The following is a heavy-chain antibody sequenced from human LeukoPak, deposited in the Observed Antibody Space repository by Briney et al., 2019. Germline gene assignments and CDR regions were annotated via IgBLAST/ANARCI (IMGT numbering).Heavy chain of an antibody. Sequence: SETLSLTCAVYGGSFSGYYWSWIRQPPGKGLEWIGEINHSGSTNYNPSLKSRVTISVDTSKNQFSLKLSSVTAADTAVYFCARGFRGDNFDYWGQGTLVTVS. J-gene: IGHJ4*02. CDR3: ARGFRGDNFDY. CDR2: INHSGST. V-gene: IGHV4-34*01. D-gene: IGHD7-27*01. CDR1: GGSFSGYY.